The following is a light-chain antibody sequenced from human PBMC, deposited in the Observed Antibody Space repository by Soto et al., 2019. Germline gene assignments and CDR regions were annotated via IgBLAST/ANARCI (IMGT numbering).Light chain of an antibody. CDR3: RSYTSRSTVI. V-gene: IGLV2-14*03. J-gene: IGLJ2*01. CDR1: SSDVGGYNF. CDR2: DVR. Sequence: QSVLTQPASLSGSPGQSITISCTGTSSDVGGYNFVSWYQQHPGKAPKFIIYDVRNRTSGGSNRFSGSRSGNTASLTISGLLAEDEADYYCRSYTSRSTVIFGGGTKLTVL.